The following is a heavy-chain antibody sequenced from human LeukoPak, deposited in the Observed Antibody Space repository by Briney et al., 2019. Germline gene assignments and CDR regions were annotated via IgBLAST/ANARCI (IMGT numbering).Heavy chain of an antibody. CDR2: IRYDGSNK. Sequence: GGSLRLSCAASGFTFSSYGMHWVRQAPGKGLEWVAFIRYDGSNKYYADSVKGRFTISRDNSKNTVYLQMNSLRAEDTAIYYCARDRGTNYFGSGSPPGGGYFDYWGQGTLVTVSS. CDR3: ARDRGTNYFGSGSPPGGGYFDY. CDR1: GFTFSSYG. V-gene: IGHV3-30*02. D-gene: IGHD3-10*01. J-gene: IGHJ4*02.